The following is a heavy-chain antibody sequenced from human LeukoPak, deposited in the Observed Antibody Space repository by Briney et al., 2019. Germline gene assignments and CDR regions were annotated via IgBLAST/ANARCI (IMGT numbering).Heavy chain of an antibody. CDR1: GGSISSSS. Sequence: ETLSLTCTVSGGSISSSSYYWGWIRQPPGKGLEWVSSISSSSSYIYYADSVKGRFTISRDNAKNSLYLQMNSLRAEDTAVYYCARGIAVAGTFLVNWGQGTLVTVSS. CDR2: ISSSSSYI. J-gene: IGHJ4*02. V-gene: IGHV3-21*01. D-gene: IGHD6-19*01. CDR3: ARGIAVAGTFLVN.